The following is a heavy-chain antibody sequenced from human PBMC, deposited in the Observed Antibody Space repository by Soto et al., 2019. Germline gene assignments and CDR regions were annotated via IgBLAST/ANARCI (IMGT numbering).Heavy chain of an antibody. D-gene: IGHD3-10*01. V-gene: IGHV3-21*01. CDR3: ARSVLFRGLNRAFDI. Sequence: EVQLVDSGGGLVKPGGSLRLSCSASGFTFSSFNMHWVRQAPGKGLEWVSSISGTTKYIYYGDSVKGRFTISRDNAENSMFLQMNSLRVEDTAVYYCARSVLFRGLNRAFDIWGQGTLVTVSS. CDR2: ISGTTKYI. J-gene: IGHJ3*02. CDR1: GFTFSSFN.